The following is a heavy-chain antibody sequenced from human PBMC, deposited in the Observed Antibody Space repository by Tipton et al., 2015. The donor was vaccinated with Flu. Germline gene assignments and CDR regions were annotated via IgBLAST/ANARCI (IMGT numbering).Heavy chain of an antibody. V-gene: IGHV3-9*01. J-gene: IGHJ6*02. CDR3: AKDIQSSAWGYGMDV. CDR1: GFTFDDHG. Sequence: SLRLSCAASGFTFDDHGMHWVRQVPGKGLEWVSGISWNSGGIGYADSVKGRFTISRDNAKNSLYLQMNSLRAEDTALYYCAKDIQSSAWGYGMDVWGQGTTVTVSS. D-gene: IGHD6-19*01. CDR2: ISWNSGGI.